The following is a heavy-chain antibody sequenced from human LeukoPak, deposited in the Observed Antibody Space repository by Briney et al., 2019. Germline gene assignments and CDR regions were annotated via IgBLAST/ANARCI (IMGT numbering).Heavy chain of an antibody. CDR3: ARDGTAAAGHYYGMDV. D-gene: IGHD6-13*01. J-gene: IGHJ6*02. CDR2: FDPEDGET. CDR1: GYTLTELS. V-gene: IGHV1-24*01. Sequence: ASVKVSCKVSGYTLTELSMHWVRQAPGKGLEWMGGFDPEDGETIYAQKFQGRVTMTEDSSTDTAYMELSSLRSDDTAVYYCARDGTAAAGHYYGMDVWGQGTTVTVSS.